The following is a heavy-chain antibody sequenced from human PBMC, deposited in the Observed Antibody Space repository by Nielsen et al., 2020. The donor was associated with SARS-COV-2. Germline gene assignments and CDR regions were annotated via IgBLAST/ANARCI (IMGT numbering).Heavy chain of an antibody. CDR1: GFAFDDYA. V-gene: IGHV3-9*01. CDR3: ATDYGSGSYYKYYYFDY. Sequence: GGSLRLSCAASGFAFDDYAMHWVRQAPGKGLEWVSGISWNSGSIAYADSVKGRFTISRDNAKNSLYLQMNSLRLEDTALYYCATDYGSGSYYKYYYFDYWGQGTLVTVSS. J-gene: IGHJ4*02. D-gene: IGHD3-10*01. CDR2: ISWNSGSI.